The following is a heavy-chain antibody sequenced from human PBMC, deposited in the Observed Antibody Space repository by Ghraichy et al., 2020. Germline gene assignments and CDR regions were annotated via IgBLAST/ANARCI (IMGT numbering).Heavy chain of an antibody. CDR1: GYTFTSYY. CDR2: INPSGGST. J-gene: IGHJ6*02. CDR3: ARDYVTIFGVVSNRRYYYYGMDV. V-gene: IGHV1-46*01. Sequence: ASVKVSCKASGYTFTSYYMHWVRQAPGQGLEWMGIINPSGGSTSYAQKFQGRVTMTRDTSTSTVYMELSSLGSEDPAVDYCARDYVTIFGVVSNRRYYYYGMDVWGQGTTVTVSS. D-gene: IGHD3-3*01.